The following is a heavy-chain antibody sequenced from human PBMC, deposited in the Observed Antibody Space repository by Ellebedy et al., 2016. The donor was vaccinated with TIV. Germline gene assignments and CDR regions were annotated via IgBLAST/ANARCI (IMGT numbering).Heavy chain of an antibody. CDR3: ARRRYYGSMGYYYMDV. D-gene: IGHD3-10*01. Sequence: SETLSLTXTVSGGSISSSSYYWGWIRQPPGKGLEWIGSIYYSGSTYYNPSLKSRVTISVDTSKNQFSLKLSSVTAADTAVYYCARRRYYGSMGYYYMDVWGKGTTVTVSS. V-gene: IGHV4-39*01. J-gene: IGHJ6*03. CDR1: GGSISSSSYY. CDR2: IYYSGST.